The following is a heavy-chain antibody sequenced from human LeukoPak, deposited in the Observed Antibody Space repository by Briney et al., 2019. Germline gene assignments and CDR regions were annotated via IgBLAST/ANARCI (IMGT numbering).Heavy chain of an antibody. D-gene: IGHD4-17*01. CDR1: GFTFSSYA. Sequence: GGSLRLSCAASGFTFSSYAMSWVRQAPGKGLEWVSAISGSGGSTYYADSVKGRFTISRDNSKNTLYLQMNSLRAEDTAVYYCAKVFSYDYGDYPHAFDIWGQGTMVTVSS. CDR2: ISGSGGST. CDR3: AKVFSYDYGDYPHAFDI. V-gene: IGHV3-23*01. J-gene: IGHJ3*02.